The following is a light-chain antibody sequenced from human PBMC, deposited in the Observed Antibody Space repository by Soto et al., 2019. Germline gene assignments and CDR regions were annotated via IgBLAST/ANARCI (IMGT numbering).Light chain of an antibody. CDR2: DVN. V-gene: IGLV2-14*01. Sequence: QSALTQPASVSGSPGQTITISCTGTSSDVGGYDYVSWHQQHPGKAPKPMIYDVNKRPSGVSNRFSGSKSGNTASLTTSRTQAEDEGDYFRISKRGRTGVFGTGTKLTVL. CDR1: SSDVGGYDY. J-gene: IGLJ1*01. CDR3: ISKRGRTGV.